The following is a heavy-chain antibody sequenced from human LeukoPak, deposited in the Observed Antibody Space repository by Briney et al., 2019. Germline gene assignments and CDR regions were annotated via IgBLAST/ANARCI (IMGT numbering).Heavy chain of an antibody. V-gene: IGHV3-7*03. J-gene: IGHJ4*02. D-gene: IGHD2-2*01. Sequence: PGGSLRLSCAASGFTFSTHWMSWVRQAPGKGLEWVANIKPDGSEKYYVDSVKGRFTISRDNAKNSLYLQMNSLRAEDTAVYYCARIPAVIDYFDYWGQGALATVS. CDR3: ARIPAVIDYFDY. CDR2: IKPDGSEK. CDR1: GFTFSTHW.